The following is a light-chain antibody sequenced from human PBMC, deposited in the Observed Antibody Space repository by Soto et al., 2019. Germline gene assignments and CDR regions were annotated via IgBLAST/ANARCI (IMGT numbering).Light chain of an antibody. CDR2: GAS. J-gene: IGKJ1*01. V-gene: IGKV3-15*01. CDR3: QQYNNWPQG. CDR1: QSVSSN. Sequence: EIVMTQSPATLSVSPGERATLSCRASQSVSSNLAGYQQKPGQAPRLLIYGASTRATGITARCSGSRSGTEFTLTISSRQSEDFAVYYCQQYNNWPQGFGQGTKVEIK.